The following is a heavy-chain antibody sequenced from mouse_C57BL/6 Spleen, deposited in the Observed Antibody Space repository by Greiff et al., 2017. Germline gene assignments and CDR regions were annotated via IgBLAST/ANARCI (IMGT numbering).Heavy chain of an antibody. Sequence: EVKLMESEGGLVQPGSSMKLSCTASGFTFSDYYMAWVRQVPEKGLEWVANINYDGSSTYYLDSLKSRFIISRDNAKNILYLQMSSLKSEDTATYYCARENYGRDYAMDYWGQGTSVTVSS. V-gene: IGHV5-16*01. D-gene: IGHD1-1*01. CDR2: INYDGSST. CDR3: ARENYGRDYAMDY. J-gene: IGHJ4*01. CDR1: GFTFSDYY.